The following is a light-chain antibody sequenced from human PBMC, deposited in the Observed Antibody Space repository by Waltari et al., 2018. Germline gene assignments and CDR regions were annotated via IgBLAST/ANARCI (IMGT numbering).Light chain of an antibody. CDR1: RSDFGANKY. V-gene: IGLV2-14*03. J-gene: IGLJ3*02. Sequence: QSALTQPASVSGSPGQSITISCTATRSDFGANKYVSWYQQHPGKAPKVVIYDVTERPSGVSNRFSGSKSGSTASLTTSGLQTEDEADYYCSSRTNSITWVFGGGTKVTVL. CDR3: SSRTNSITWV. CDR2: DVT.